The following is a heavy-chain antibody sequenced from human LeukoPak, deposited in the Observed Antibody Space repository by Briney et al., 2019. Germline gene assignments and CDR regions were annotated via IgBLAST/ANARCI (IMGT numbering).Heavy chain of an antibody. CDR2: ISGSGGSR. J-gene: IGHJ4*02. D-gene: IGHD3-3*01. Sequence: GGSLRLSCAASGFTFSSYAMSWVRQAPGKGLEWVSAISGSGGSRYYADSVKGRFTISRDNSKNTLYLQMNSLRAEDTAVYYCAKDMGVTIFGVVIIRDYFDYWGQGTLVTVSS. CDR1: GFTFSSYA. V-gene: IGHV3-23*01. CDR3: AKDMGVTIFGVVIIRDYFDY.